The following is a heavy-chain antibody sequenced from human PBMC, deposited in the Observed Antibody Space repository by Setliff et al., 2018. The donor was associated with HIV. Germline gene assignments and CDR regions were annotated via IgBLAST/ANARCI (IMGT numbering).Heavy chain of an antibody. CDR2: VYYTGST. V-gene: IGHV4-59*01. CDR1: AFSMSSYY. J-gene: IGHJ3*02. Sequence: SETLSLTCSVSAFSMSSYYWSFIRQPPGKGLEWIGCVYYTGSTNYSPSLKSRVTISTDTSKNQFSLKLSSVTAADTAVYYCARGPTVTARRERAFDIWGQGTMVT. CDR3: ARGPTVTARRERAFDI. D-gene: IGHD4-17*01.